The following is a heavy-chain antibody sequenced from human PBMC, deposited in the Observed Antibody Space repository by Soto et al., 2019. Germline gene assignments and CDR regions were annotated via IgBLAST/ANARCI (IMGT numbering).Heavy chain of an antibody. CDR2: INAGNGNT. CDR3: ARRAAGGGDYWYFDL. J-gene: IGHJ2*01. V-gene: IGHV1-3*01. D-gene: IGHD3-10*01. Sequence: QVPLVQSGAEVKKPGASVKVSCKASGYTLTSYAMHWGRQAPGQRLEWMGWINAGNGNTKYSQKFQGRVTITRDTSASTVYMELSSLTSEDAAVYYCARRAAGGGDYWYFDLWGRGTLVTVSS. CDR1: GYTLTSYA.